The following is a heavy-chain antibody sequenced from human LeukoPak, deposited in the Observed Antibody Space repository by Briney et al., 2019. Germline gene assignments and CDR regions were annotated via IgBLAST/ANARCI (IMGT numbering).Heavy chain of an antibody. CDR1: GDSISNYY. Sequence: SETLSLTCTVSGDSISNYYWSWIRQSPGKELEWIGYMYNRGSTIYNPSLKSRVTISADTSKNQFSLRLTSVTAADTAVYYCARAEKAVTGTLDSWGQGTLITVSS. D-gene: IGHD6-19*01. CDR2: MYNRGST. V-gene: IGHV4-59*01. CDR3: ARAEKAVTGTLDS. J-gene: IGHJ4*02.